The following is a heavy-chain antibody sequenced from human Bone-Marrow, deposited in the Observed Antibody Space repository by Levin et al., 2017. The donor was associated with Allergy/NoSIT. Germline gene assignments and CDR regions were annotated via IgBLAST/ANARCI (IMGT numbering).Heavy chain of an antibody. V-gene: IGHV2-5*02. Sequence: SGPTLVKPTQTLTLTCAFSGFSLRPNGVGVGWIRQPPGKALEWVALIYWDDDKRYSPSLRSRLTITKDTSKDQVVLTMTNADPVDTATYYCAHRRPTGSPWDFGYFDYWGQGNLVTVSS. CDR3: AHRRPTGSPWDFGYFDY. J-gene: IGHJ4*02. D-gene: IGHD1-1*01. CDR1: GFSLRPNGVG. CDR2: IYWDDDK.